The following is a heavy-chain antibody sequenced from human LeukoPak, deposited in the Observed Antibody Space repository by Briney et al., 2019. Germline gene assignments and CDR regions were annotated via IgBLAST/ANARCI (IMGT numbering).Heavy chain of an antibody. V-gene: IGHV3-21*01. CDR1: GFTFSSYS. J-gene: IGHJ4*02. D-gene: IGHD3/OR15-3a*01. CDR3: ARESESDFWTGSYFDN. Sequence: SGGSLRLSCEASGFTFSSYSMNWVRQAPGKGLEWVSSITGGSGSIYYADSVKGRFTISRDNAKNSLYLQIDSLRADDTAVYFCARESESDFWTGSYFDNWGQGILVTVSS. CDR2: ITGGSGSI.